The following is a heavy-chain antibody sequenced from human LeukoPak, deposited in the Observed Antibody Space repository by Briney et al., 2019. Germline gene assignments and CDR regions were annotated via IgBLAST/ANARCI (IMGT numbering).Heavy chain of an antibody. Sequence: SETLSLTCAVYGGSFSGYYWSWIRQPPGKGLEWIGEINHSGSTNYNPSLKSRVTISVDTSKNQFSLKLSSVTAADTAVYYCARDGYYDSSGFALFDYWGQGTLVTVSS. CDR3: ARDGYYDSSGFALFDY. CDR2: INHSGST. D-gene: IGHD3-22*01. V-gene: IGHV4-34*01. J-gene: IGHJ4*02. CDR1: GGSFSGYY.